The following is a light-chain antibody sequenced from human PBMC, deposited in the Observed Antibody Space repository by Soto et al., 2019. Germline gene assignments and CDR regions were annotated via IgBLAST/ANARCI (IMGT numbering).Light chain of an antibody. V-gene: IGKV3-15*01. CDR2: GAS. J-gene: IGKJ1*01. Sequence: EIVMTQGPATLSVSPGNRATLSCRASQSVSSNLAWYQQKPGQAPRLLIYGASTRATGFPGRFSGSGSGTEFTLTISSLQSEDFAVYYCQQYNNWPGTFGQGTKVDIK. CDR3: QQYNNWPGT. CDR1: QSVSSN.